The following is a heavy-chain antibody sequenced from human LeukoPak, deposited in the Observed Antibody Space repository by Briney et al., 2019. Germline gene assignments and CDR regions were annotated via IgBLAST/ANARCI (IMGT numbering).Heavy chain of an antibody. CDR2: INPNSGGT. J-gene: IGHJ4*02. Sequence: ASVKVSCKASGYTFIGYYIRWVRQAPGQGLEWMGWINPNSGGTNYAQKFQGRVTMTRDTSISTAYMGLSRLISDDTAVYHCARAHCSSTNCYQFDYWGQGTLVTVSS. CDR1: GYTFIGYY. V-gene: IGHV1-2*02. D-gene: IGHD2-2*01. CDR3: ARAHCSSTNCYQFDY.